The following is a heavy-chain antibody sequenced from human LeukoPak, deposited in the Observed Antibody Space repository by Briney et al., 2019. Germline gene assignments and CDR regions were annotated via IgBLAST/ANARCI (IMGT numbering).Heavy chain of an antibody. D-gene: IGHD3-3*01. J-gene: IGHJ4*02. V-gene: IGHV3-30*02. CDR1: GFTFSSYG. CDR2: IRYDGGNK. CDR3: AKDVVDLPDY. Sequence: GGSLRLSCAASGFTFSSYGMHWVRQAPGKGLEWVAFIRYDGGNKYYADSVKGRFTISRDNSKNTLYLQMNSLRAEDTAVYYCAKDVVDLPDYWGQGTLVTASS.